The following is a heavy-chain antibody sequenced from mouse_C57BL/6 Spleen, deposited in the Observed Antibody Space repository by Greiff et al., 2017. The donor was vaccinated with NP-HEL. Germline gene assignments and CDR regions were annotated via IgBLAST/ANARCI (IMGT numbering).Heavy chain of an antibody. CDR2: INPSSGYT. CDR3: AREEVYSNYYYAMDY. J-gene: IGHJ4*01. V-gene: IGHV1-7*01. D-gene: IGHD2-5*01. CDR1: GYTFTSYW. Sequence: VQLQQSGAELAKPGASVKLSCKASGYTFTSYWMHWVKQRPGQGLEWIGYINPSSGYTKYNQKFKDKATLTAGKSSSTAYMQLSSLTYEDSAVYYCAREEVYSNYYYAMDYWGQGTSVTVSS.